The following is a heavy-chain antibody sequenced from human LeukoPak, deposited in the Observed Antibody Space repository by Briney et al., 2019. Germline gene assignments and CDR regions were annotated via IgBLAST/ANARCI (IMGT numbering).Heavy chain of an antibody. J-gene: IGHJ6*02. D-gene: IGHD3-22*01. Sequence: VGSLRLSCAAPVFIFLSYGVHWVRRVPGKGLVMGAVVWYDGSNNYYADSVKCRFTISRDNSKSTLYLQMNSLRAEDTAVYYCARDITSQYYYDNSGYYYRNGMKVWGQGTTVTV. CDR1: VFIFLSYG. V-gene: IGHV3-33*01. CDR3: ARDITSQYYYDNSGYYYRNGMKV. CDR2: VWYDGSNN.